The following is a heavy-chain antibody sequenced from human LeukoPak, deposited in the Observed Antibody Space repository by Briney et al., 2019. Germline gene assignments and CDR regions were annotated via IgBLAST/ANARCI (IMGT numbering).Heavy chain of an antibody. CDR1: GYTFTSYG. Sequence: ASVKVSCKASGYTFTSYGISWVRQAPGQRLEWMGWISAYNGNTNYAQKLQGRVTMTTDTSTSTAYMELRSLRSDDTAVYYCARGEYCTNGVCPGDYWGQGTLVTVSS. CDR2: ISAYNGNT. V-gene: IGHV1-18*01. D-gene: IGHD2-8*01. CDR3: ARGEYCTNGVCPGDY. J-gene: IGHJ4*02.